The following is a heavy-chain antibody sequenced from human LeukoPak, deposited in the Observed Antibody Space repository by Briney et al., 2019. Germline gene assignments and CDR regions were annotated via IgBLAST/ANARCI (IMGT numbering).Heavy chain of an antibody. CDR1: GFTFSTYS. CDR2: ISSGSSTI. D-gene: IGHD2-15*01. CDR3: ASDSYSPEYFQH. V-gene: IGHV3-48*02. J-gene: IGHJ1*01. Sequence: GGSLRLSCAASGFTFSTYSMNWVRQAPGKGLEWVSYISSGSSTIYYADSVKGRFTISRDSAKNSLYLQMNSLRDEDTAVYYCASDSYSPEYFQHWGQGTLVTVSS.